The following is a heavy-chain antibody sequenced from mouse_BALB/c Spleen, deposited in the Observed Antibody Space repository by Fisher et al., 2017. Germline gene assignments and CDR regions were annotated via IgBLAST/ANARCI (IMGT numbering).Heavy chain of an antibody. Sequence: KFKGKATLTVDKSSSTAYMELLSLTSEDSAVYYCAPNCLYAMDYWGQGTSVTVSS. V-gene: IGHV1-26*01. J-gene: IGHJ4*01. D-gene: IGHD4-1*01. CDR3: APNCLYAMDY.